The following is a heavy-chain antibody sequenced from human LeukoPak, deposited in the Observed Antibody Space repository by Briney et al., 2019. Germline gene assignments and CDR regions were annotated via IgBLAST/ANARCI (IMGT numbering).Heavy chain of an antibody. D-gene: IGHD2-15*01. CDR1: GGSISSYY. V-gene: IGHV4-59*12. Sequence: PSETLSLTRTVSGGSISSYYWSWIRQPPGKGLEWIGYIYYSGSTNYNPSLKSRVTISVDRSKNQFSLKLSSVTAADTAVYYCARRYCSGGSCYFDYWGQGTLVTVSS. CDR3: ARRYCSGGSCYFDY. CDR2: IYYSGST. J-gene: IGHJ4*02.